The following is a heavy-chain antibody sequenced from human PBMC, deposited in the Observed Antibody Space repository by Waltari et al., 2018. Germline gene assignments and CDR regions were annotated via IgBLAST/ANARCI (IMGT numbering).Heavy chain of an antibody. J-gene: IGHJ6*03. D-gene: IGHD6-13*01. V-gene: IGHV3-7*01. CDR3: AREKRVLGYYYYMDV. Sequence: EVQLVESGGGLVQPGGSLRLSCAASGFTFSSYWMSWVRQAPGKGLEWVANIKQDGSEKYYVDSVKGRFTISRDNAKNSLYLQMNSLRAEDTAVYYCAREKRVLGYYYYMDVWGKGTTVTVSS. CDR2: IKQDGSEK. CDR1: GFTFSSYW.